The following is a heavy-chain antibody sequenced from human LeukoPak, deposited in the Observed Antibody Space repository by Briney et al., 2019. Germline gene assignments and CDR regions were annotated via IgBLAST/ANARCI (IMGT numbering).Heavy chain of an antibody. J-gene: IGHJ5*02. Sequence: PGGSLRLSCAASGFTFSAHWMHWVPQASGKGLAGVSRINSEGSNKIYADSAKGRFNISRDNDKKTLYLQMNSMRAGDTAVYYCAREVSGDRWYNWFDPWGQGTLVTVSS. CDR1: GFTFSAHW. D-gene: IGHD4-17*01. CDR3: AREVSGDRWYNWFDP. CDR2: INSEGSNK. V-gene: IGHV3-74*01.